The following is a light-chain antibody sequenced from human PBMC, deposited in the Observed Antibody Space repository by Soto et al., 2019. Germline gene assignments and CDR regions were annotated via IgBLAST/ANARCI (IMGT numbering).Light chain of an antibody. CDR2: GVS. V-gene: IGKV3-15*01. Sequence: EIVMTQSPATLSVSPGERATLSCRASQTVASNLAWYQQKPGQAPRLLIHGVSTRATGVSARFSGSGSGTEFTLTISSLQSEDFAVYYCQQYHNWPPQYTFGQGTKLQIK. CDR3: QQYHNWPPQYT. J-gene: IGKJ2*01. CDR1: QTVASN.